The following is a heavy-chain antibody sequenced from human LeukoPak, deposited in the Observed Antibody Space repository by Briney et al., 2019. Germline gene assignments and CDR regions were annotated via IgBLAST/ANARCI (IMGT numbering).Heavy chain of an antibody. V-gene: IGHV4-39*01. D-gene: IGHD3-22*01. Sequence: SETLSLTCTVSGDSISSSSFYWGWIRQPPGKGLEWIGSIYHSGSTYYNPSLKSRVTISVDTSKNQFSLKVSSVTAADTAVYYCARHDSSGPYNAFDVWGQGTMVTVSS. CDR1: GDSISSSSFY. CDR2: IYHSGST. J-gene: IGHJ3*01. CDR3: ARHDSSGPYNAFDV.